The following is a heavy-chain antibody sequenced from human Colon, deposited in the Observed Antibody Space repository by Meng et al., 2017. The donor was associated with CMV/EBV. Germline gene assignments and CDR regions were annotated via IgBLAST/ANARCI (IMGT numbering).Heavy chain of an antibody. V-gene: IGHV4-61*01. J-gene: IGHJ5*02. CDR1: GGSVSSGSDY. D-gene: IGHD3-3*01. Sequence: CSVSGGSVSSGSDYLGWIRHPPGKGLEWIGYISYSGSINYNPSLESRVTIALDSSNNRFSLRLSSVTAADTAVYYCAREITLSRFDPWGQGTLVTVSS. CDR2: ISYSGSI. CDR3: AREITLSRFDP.